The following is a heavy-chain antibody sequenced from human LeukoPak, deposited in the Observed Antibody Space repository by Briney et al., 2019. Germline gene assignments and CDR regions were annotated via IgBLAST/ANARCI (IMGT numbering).Heavy chain of an antibody. Sequence: SQTLSLTCAVSGGSISASNWWSWVRQPPGKGLEWIGEIYHSGTTNYNPSLESRVTISVDKSTNQFSLKLNSVTAADTAVYYCARSTYGLGGYFDYWGQGTLVSVSS. D-gene: IGHD2-8*01. V-gene: IGHV4-4*02. CDR2: IYHSGTT. CDR1: GGSISASNW. CDR3: ARSTYGLGGYFDY. J-gene: IGHJ4*02.